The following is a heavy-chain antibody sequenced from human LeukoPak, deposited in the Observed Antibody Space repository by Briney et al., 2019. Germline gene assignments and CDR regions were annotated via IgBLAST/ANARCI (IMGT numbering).Heavy chain of an antibody. D-gene: IGHD3-10*01. J-gene: IGHJ4*02. CDR1: GFTVSNNF. CDR2: IYSGGTT. CDR3: AKTGGPWD. V-gene: IGHV3-53*01. Sequence: GGSLRLSCAASGFTVSNNFLTWVRQAPGKGLEWVSVIYSGGTTYYADSVKGRFTISRDTSRNTLYLQMNSLRAEDTVVYYCAKTGGPWDWGQGTLVIVSS.